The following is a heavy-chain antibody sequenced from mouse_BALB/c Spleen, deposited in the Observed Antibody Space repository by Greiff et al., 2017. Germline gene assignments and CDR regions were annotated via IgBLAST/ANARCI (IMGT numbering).Heavy chain of an antibody. Sequence: EVKLVESGGGLVQPGGSLKLSCAASGFTFSSYTMSWVRQTPEKRLEWVAYISNGGGSTYYPDTVKGRFTISRDNAKNTLYLQMSSLKSEDTAMYYCARHDYYYGNYKYAMDYWGQGTSVTVSS. CDR2: ISNGGGST. J-gene: IGHJ4*01. CDR3: ARHDYYYGNYKYAMDY. V-gene: IGHV5-12-2*01. CDR1: GFTFSSYT. D-gene: IGHD2-1*01.